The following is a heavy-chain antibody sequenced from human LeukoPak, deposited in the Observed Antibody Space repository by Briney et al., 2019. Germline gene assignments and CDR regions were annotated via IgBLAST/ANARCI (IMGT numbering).Heavy chain of an antibody. Sequence: GGSLRLSCAASGFTFSSYSMNWVRQAPGKGLEWVSSISSSSSYIYYADSVKGRFTISRDNAKNSLYLQMNSLRAEDTAVYYCARGGLWNCWPFDPWGQGTLVTVSS. D-gene: IGHD1-7*01. J-gene: IGHJ5*02. CDR2: ISSSSSYI. CDR3: ARGGLWNCWPFDP. CDR1: GFTFSSYS. V-gene: IGHV3-21*01.